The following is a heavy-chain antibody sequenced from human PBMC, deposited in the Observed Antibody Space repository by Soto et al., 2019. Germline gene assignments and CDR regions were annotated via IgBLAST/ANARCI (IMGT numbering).Heavy chain of an antibody. D-gene: IGHD2-2*01. CDR1: GGSVISGDYY. J-gene: IGHJ6*02. CDR3: ARAPLIVVVPAATSYYYYGMDV. V-gene: IGHV4-30-4*08. Sequence: SETLSLTCTVSGGSVISGDYYWFWIRQPPGKGLEWLGYIYYSGSTYYNPSLKSRVTISVDTSKNQFSLKLSSVTAADTAVYYCARAPLIVVVPAATSYYYYGMDVWGQGTTVTVSS. CDR2: IYYSGST.